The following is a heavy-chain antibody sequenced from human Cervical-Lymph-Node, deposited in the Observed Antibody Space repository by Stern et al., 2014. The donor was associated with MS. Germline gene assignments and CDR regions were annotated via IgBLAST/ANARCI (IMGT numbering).Heavy chain of an antibody. CDR2: IWYDGSNQ. CDR1: GFSFSSYA. D-gene: IGHD6-13*01. V-gene: IGHV3-33*01. Sequence: VQLVESGGGVIQPGGSLRLSCAASGFSFSSYAMHWVRQAPGQGLEWVGVIWYDGSNQTYADSVTGRFTISRDNSKNTLYRQMNSLRAEDTAAYYCASGYSSSHYYFDYWGQGTLVTVSS. CDR3: ASGYSSSHYYFDY. J-gene: IGHJ4*02.